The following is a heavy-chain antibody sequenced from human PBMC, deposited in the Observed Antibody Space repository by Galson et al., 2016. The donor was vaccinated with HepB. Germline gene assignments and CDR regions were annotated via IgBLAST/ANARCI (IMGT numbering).Heavy chain of an antibody. CDR1: GFIFSNYE. D-gene: IGHD3-22*01. J-gene: IGHJ3*02. V-gene: IGHV3-48*03. Sequence: SLRLSCAASGFIFSNYEMDWVRQAPGKGLEWVSKISQTGTKPPHIESGKGRSNLSSDNTKTSLYLEKKSLRAGDTATYYCVRQRDFYLETSGYAGQDAFDIWGQGTKVTVSS. CDR2: ISQTGTKP. CDR3: VRQRDFYLETSGYAGQDAFDI.